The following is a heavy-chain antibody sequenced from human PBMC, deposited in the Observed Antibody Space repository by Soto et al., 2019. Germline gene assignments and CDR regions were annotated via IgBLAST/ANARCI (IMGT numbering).Heavy chain of an antibody. CDR1: GFTFDDYA. CDR2: ISWNGGRT. CDR3: AKGGSASFIAPAGRDNWFDP. Sequence: EVHLVESGGGLAQPGRSLRLSCAASGFTFDDYAMYWVRQSPGKGLEWVSVISWNGGRTAYADSVKGRFTISRGNAYNSLYLQMDSLRAEDSALYFCAKGGSASFIAPAGRDNWFDPWGQGTLVTVSS. V-gene: IGHV3-9*01. J-gene: IGHJ5*02. D-gene: IGHD6-13*01.